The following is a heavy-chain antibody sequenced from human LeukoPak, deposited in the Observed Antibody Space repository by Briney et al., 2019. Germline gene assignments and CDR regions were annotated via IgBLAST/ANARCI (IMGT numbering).Heavy chain of an antibody. Sequence: GGSLRLSCAASGFPFSNYEMNWVRQAPGKGLEWVSYISSSGSSIYYADSVKGRFSISRDNAKNSLYLQMNSLRAEDTAVYYCARDPFGGVIAFMDVWGKGTTVTVSS. V-gene: IGHV3-48*03. CDR1: GFPFSNYE. D-gene: IGHD3-16*02. J-gene: IGHJ6*04. CDR2: ISSSGSSI. CDR3: ARDPFGGVIAFMDV.